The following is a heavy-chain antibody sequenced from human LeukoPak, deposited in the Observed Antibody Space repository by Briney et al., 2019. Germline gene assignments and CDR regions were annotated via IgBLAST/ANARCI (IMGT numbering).Heavy chain of an antibody. V-gene: IGHV1-46*01. Sequence: ASVKVSCKASGYTFTDYYMHWVRQAPGQGLEWMGIINPSGGSTSYAQKFQGRVTMTRDTSTSTVYMELSSLRSEDTAVYYCARGELLWFGETVGWFDPWGQGTLVTVSS. CDR3: ARGELLWFGETVGWFDP. CDR1: GYTFTDYY. J-gene: IGHJ5*02. D-gene: IGHD3-10*01. CDR2: INPSGGST.